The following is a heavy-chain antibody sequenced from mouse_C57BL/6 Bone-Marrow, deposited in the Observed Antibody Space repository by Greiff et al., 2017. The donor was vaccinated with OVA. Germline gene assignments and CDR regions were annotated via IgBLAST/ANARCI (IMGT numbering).Heavy chain of an antibody. CDR2: IDPETGGT. Sequence: QVQLKESGAELVRPGASVTLSCKASGYTFTDYEMHWVKQTPVHGLEWIGAIDPETGGTAYNQKFKGKAILTADKSSSTAYMELRSLTSEDSAVYYCTRRPYTTAAGFAYWGQGTLVTVSA. J-gene: IGHJ3*01. D-gene: IGHD1-2*01. V-gene: IGHV1-15*01. CDR1: GYTFTDYE. CDR3: TRRPYTTAAGFAY.